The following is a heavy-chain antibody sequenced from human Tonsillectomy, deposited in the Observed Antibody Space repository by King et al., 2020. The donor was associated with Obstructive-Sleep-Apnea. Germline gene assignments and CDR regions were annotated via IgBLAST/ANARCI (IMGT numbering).Heavy chain of an antibody. D-gene: IGHD3-3*01. J-gene: IGHJ6*02. V-gene: IGHV3-48*04. CDR2: ISSSSSTI. CDR1: GFIFSSYN. CDR3: ARERFTIFGGPDGMDV. Sequence: QLVQSGGGVVQPGGSLRLSCAASGFIFSSYNMNWVRQAPGKGLEWVSYISSSSSTIYYVDSVKGRFTISRDSAKKSLYLQMNSLRAEDTAVYYCARERFTIFGGPDGMDVWGQGTTVTVSS.